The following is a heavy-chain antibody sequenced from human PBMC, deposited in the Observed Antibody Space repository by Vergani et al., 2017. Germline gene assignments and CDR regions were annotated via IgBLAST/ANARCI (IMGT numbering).Heavy chain of an antibody. J-gene: IGHJ4*02. V-gene: IGHV3-33*01. CDR3: ARSRYDSSGFSTIFRY. CDR1: GFAFRTYG. Sequence: QVQLVESGGGVVQPGRSLRLSCVASGFAFRTYGMHWVRQAPGKGLEWVAIIWYDGSNTYYADSVKGRFTVSRDNSRNTLFLQMNSLRVEDTAVYYCARSRYDSSGFSTIFRYWGQGTRGTVS. D-gene: IGHD3-22*01. CDR2: IWYDGSNT.